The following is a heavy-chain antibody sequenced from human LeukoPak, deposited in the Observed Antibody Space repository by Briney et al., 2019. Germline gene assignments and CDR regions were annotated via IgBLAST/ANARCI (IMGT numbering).Heavy chain of an antibody. D-gene: IGHD2-21*01. CDR1: EFAFSNYN. CDR3: ARDRTSGDIFDI. CDR2: ITSSSTYI. J-gene: IGHJ3*02. V-gene: IGHV3-21*01. Sequence: GSLRLSCAASEFAFSNYNLNWVRPAPGKGLEWVSSITSSSTYIYYADSVKGRFTISRDNAKNSLFLQMNSLRAEDTAVYYCARDRTSGDIFDIWGQGTMVTVSS.